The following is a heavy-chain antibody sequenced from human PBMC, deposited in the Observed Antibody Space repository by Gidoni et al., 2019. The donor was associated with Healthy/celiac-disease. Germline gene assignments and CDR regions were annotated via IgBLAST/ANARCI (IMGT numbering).Heavy chain of an antibody. Sequence: QVQLVQSGAVVKKPRAPVQVSRPVSGYALTAFTMHWVRQAPGKGLEWMGGFDPEDGETIYAQKFQGRVTMTEDTSTDTAYMELSSLRSEDTAVYYCATGGMIFGVPARDWFDPWGQGTLVTVSS. D-gene: IGHD3-3*01. CDR2: FDPEDGET. CDR3: ATGGMIFGVPARDWFDP. V-gene: IGHV1-24*01. J-gene: IGHJ5*02. CDR1: GYALTAFT.